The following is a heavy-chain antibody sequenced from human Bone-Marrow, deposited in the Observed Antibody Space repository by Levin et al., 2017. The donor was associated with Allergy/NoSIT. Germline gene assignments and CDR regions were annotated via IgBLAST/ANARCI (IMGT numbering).Heavy chain of an antibody. CDR2: IDPTRGAT. Sequence: ASVKVSCSVSGYTFSDYYIHWIRQTPGQGLEWIGWIDPTRGATQFAEEFHARVVLTRDSSISTAYMELGKLRSDDTALYYCARGGASSNDYWGQGTLVTVSS. J-gene: IGHJ4*02. CDR1: GYTFSDYY. CDR3: ARGGASSNDY. V-gene: IGHV1-2*02. D-gene: IGHD6-13*01.